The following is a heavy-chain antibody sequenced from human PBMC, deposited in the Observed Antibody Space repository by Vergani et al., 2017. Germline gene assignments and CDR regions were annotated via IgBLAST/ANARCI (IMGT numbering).Heavy chain of an antibody. CDR3: ARDRDIVVVPAQDYYGMDV. J-gene: IGHJ6*02. D-gene: IGHD2-2*01. CDR1: GFTFSSYG. Sequence: QVQLVESGGGVVQPGRSLRLSCAASGFTFSSYGMHWVRQAPGKGLEWVAVIWYDGSNKYYADSVKGRFTISRDNSKNTLYLQMNSLRAEDTAVYYCARDRDIVVVPAQDYYGMDVWGQGTTVTVSS. V-gene: IGHV3-33*01. CDR2: IWYDGSNK.